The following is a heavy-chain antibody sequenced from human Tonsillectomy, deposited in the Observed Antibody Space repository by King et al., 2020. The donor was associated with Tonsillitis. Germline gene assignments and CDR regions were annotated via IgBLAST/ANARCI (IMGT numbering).Heavy chain of an antibody. V-gene: IGHV3-7*03. CDR2: IKQDGSEK. J-gene: IGHJ2*01. CDR1: RFTFSSYW. CDR3: ARDGYYYDSSGYYHYWYFDL. D-gene: IGHD3-22*01. Sequence: VQLVESGGGLVQPGGSLRLSCAASRFTFSSYWMSWVRQAPGKGLEWVANIKQDGSEKYYVDSVKGRFTISRDNAKNSLYLQMNSLRAEDTAVYYCARDGYYYDSSGYYHYWYFDLWGRGTLVTVSS.